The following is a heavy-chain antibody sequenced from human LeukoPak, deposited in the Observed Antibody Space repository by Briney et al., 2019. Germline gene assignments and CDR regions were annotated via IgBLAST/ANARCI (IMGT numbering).Heavy chain of an antibody. J-gene: IGHJ4*02. CDR1: GYTFTGYY. CDR2: INPNSGGT. CDR3: ARFLLSGSYSSISVDY. D-gene: IGHD1-26*01. Sequence: GASVKVSCKASGYTFTGYYMHWVRQAPGQGLEWMGWINPNSGGTNYAQKFQGRVTMTRDTSISTAYMELSRLRSDDTAVYYCARFLLSGSYSSISVDYWGQGTLVTVSS. V-gene: IGHV1-2*02.